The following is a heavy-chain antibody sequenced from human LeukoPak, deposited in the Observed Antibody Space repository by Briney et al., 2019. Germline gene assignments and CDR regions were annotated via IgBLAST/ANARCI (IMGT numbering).Heavy chain of an antibody. D-gene: IGHD6-19*01. Sequence: SETLSLTCTVSGGSISSDNYYWGWIRQPPGKGLEWIGYIYYSGSTYYNPSLKSRVTISVDTSKNQFSLKLSSVTAADTAVYYCARSAGSGWYILDYWGQGTLVTVSS. V-gene: IGHV4-39*07. CDR2: IYYSGST. CDR1: GGSISSDNYY. J-gene: IGHJ4*02. CDR3: ARSAGSGWYILDY.